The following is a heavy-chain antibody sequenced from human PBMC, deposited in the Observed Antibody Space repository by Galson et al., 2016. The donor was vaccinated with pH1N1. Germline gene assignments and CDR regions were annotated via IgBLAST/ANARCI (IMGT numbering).Heavy chain of an antibody. Sequence: SLRLSCAASGFTFSSYGMHWVRQAPGKGLEWVAVISYDGSNKYYADSVKGRFTISRDNSKNTLYLQMNSLKAEDTAVYYCAEPIYGSGGFDPWGQGTLVTVSS. V-gene: IGHV3-30*18. J-gene: IGHJ5*02. D-gene: IGHD3-10*01. CDR3: AEPIYGSGGFDP. CDR1: GFTFSSYG. CDR2: ISYDGSNK.